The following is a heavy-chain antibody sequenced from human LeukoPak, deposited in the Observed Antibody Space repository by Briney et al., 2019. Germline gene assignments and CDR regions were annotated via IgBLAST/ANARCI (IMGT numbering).Heavy chain of an antibody. D-gene: IGHD1-26*01. V-gene: IGHV4-34*01. CDR3: ARGQTGAATLDF. CDR1: GGSFSGHY. Sequence: SETLSLTCAVYGGSFSGHYWTWIRQAPGKGLEWIGESTHTGSTNYNPSLKSRVTISVDTSKNQFSLKLTSVSAADTAVYHCARGQTGAATLDFWGPGTLVTVSS. J-gene: IGHJ4*02. CDR2: STHTGST.